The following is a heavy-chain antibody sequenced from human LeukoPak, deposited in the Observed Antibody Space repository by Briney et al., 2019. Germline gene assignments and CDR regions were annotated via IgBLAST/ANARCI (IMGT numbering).Heavy chain of an antibody. J-gene: IGHJ4*02. V-gene: IGHV3-74*01. CDR3: AKDTYDSSGYYSGY. CDR2: INTDGSTT. CDR1: GFTFSSYS. D-gene: IGHD3-22*01. Sequence: GGSLRLSCAASGFTFSSYSMNWVRQAPGKGLMWVSHINTDGSTTSYADSVKGRFTISRDNSKNTLYLQMNSLRAEDTAVYYCAKDTYDSSGYYSGYWGQGTLVTVSS.